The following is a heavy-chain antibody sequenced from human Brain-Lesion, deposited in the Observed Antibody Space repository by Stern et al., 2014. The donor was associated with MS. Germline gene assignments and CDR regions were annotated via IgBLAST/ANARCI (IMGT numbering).Heavy chain of an antibody. CDR3: ARDQRGITIFGVVTDYYYLGMDV. D-gene: IGHD3-3*01. V-gene: IGHV1-2*02. CDR2: INPNTGGT. CDR1: GYIFTGYY. Sequence: QMQLVQSGAEVKKPGASVKVSCKPSGYIFTGYYIHWVRQAPGQGLEWKALINPNTGGTKYAQKFQGRVTMSRDTSISTAYVELSSLTSDDTAVYYCARDQRGITIFGVVTDYYYLGMDVWGQGTTVTVSS. J-gene: IGHJ6*02.